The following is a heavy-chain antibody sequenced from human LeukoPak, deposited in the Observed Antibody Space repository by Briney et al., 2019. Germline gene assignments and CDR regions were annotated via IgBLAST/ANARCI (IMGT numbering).Heavy chain of an antibody. V-gene: IGHV3-30-3*01. J-gene: IGHJ4*02. CDR2: ISYDGSNK. Sequence: GRSLRLSCAASGFTFNSYAMHWVRQAPGKGLEWVSVISYDGSNKYYADSVKGRFTISRDNSKNTLYLQMNSLRAEDTAVYYCARELWFGELSSADLAYWGQGTLVTVSS. CDR3: ARELWFGELSSADLAY. CDR1: GFTFNSYA. D-gene: IGHD3-10*01.